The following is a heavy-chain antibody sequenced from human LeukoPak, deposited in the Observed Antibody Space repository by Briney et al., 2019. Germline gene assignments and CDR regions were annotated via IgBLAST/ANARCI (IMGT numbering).Heavy chain of an antibody. J-gene: IGHJ4*02. D-gene: IGHD3-22*01. V-gene: IGHV3-7*01. CDR3: ARERSSGYLDY. CDR2: IKQEGSEK. Sequence: PGGSLRLSCAASGFTFSSYWMSWVRQAPGKGREWWANIKQEGSEKYYVDSVKGRFTISRDNAKNSLYLQMNSLRAEDTAVYYCARERSSGYLDYWGQGTLVTVSS. CDR1: GFTFSSYW.